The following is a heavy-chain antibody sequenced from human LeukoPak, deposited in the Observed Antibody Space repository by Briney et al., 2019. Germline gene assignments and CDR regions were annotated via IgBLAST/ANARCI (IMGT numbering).Heavy chain of an antibody. D-gene: IGHD3-3*01. CDR1: GDSVRNYY. Sequence: PSETLSLTFTVSGDSVRNYYWNWIRQPPGKGLEWIGFIYYSGSTNYNPSLKSRVTISIDTSKNQFSLRLSSVTAADTALYYCARVLDFWSGYGIDYWGQGTLVTVSS. V-gene: IGHV4-59*02. J-gene: IGHJ4*02. CDR3: ARVLDFWSGYGIDY. CDR2: IYYSGST.